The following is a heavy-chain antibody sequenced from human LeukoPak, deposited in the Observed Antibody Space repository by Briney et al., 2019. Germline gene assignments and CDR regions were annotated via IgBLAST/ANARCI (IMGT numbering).Heavy chain of an antibody. V-gene: IGHV3-30-3*01. Sequence: GGSLRLSCAASGFTVSSNYMSWVRQAPGKGLEWVAVISYDGSNKYYADSVKGRFTISRDNSKNTLYLQMNSLRAEDTAVYYCARMNYVSSGWGAPFDDWGQGTLVTVSS. J-gene: IGHJ4*02. CDR2: ISYDGSNK. D-gene: IGHD3-16*01. CDR3: ARMNYVSSGWGAPFDD. CDR1: GFTVSSNY.